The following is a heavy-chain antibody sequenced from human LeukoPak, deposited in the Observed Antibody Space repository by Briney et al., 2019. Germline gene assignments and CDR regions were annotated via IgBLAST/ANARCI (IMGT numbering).Heavy chain of an antibody. CDR3: ACRMFASNWFQP. CDR2: IYPGDSRT. CDR1: GYRFIDYW. V-gene: IGHV5-51*01. D-gene: IGHD3-10*02. Sequence: GESPKISCQGSGYRFIDYWIGRVRPMPGKGLEWMAVIYPGDSRTRYNPSFQGQVTISADKSINTAYLEWNSLKASDTALYYCACRMFASNWFQPWGQGTLVTVSS. J-gene: IGHJ5*02.